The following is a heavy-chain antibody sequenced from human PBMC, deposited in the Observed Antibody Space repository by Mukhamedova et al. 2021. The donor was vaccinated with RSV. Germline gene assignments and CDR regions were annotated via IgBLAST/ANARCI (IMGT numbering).Heavy chain of an antibody. V-gene: IGHV3-30*04. Sequence: VRQAPGKGLEWVAVISYDGSNKYYADSVKGRFTISRDNSKNTLYLQMNSLRAEDTAVYYCARGLVPAAYYYYGMDVWAQGTTVTV. D-gene: IGHD2-2*01. CDR2: ISYDGSNK. J-gene: IGHJ6*02. CDR3: ARGLVPAAYYYYGMDV.